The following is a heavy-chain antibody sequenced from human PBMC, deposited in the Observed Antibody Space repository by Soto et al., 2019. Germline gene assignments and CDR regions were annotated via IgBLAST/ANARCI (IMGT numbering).Heavy chain of an antibody. J-gene: IGHJ4*02. Sequence: QVQLVESGGGVVQPGRSLRLSCAASGFTFSSYGMHWVRQAPGKGLEWVAVISYDGSNKYYADSVKGRFTISRDNSKNTLYLQMTSLRAEDTAVYYCAKDTTGSSDYWGQGTLVTVSS. CDR1: GFTFSSYG. CDR3: AKDTTGSSDY. D-gene: IGHD1-1*01. V-gene: IGHV3-30*18. CDR2: ISYDGSNK.